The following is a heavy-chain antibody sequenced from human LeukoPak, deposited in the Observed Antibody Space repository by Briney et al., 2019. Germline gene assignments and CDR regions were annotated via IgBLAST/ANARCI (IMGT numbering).Heavy chain of an antibody. CDR3: AVDNRDF. J-gene: IGHJ4*02. Sequence: SETLSLTCTVSGASVGDYYWSWIRQAAGKGLEWLGRIYTSGNTIYNPSLQSRVTVSVDVSKNQFSLRLISMTAADTGIYYCAVDNRDFWGQGTLVTVSS. CDR1: GASVGDYY. V-gene: IGHV4-4*07. D-gene: IGHD2/OR15-2a*01. CDR2: IYTSGNT.